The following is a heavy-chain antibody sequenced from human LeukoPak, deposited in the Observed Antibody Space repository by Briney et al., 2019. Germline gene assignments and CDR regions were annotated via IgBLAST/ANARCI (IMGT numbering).Heavy chain of an antibody. Sequence: GGSLRLSCAASGFTFSSYAMSWVRQPPGKGLEWVSAISGSGGSTYYADSVKGRFTISRDNSKNTLYLQMNSLRAEDTAVYYCAKDRGEAIFGVVIDFDYWGQGTLVTVSS. CDR3: AKDRGEAIFGVVIDFDY. J-gene: IGHJ4*02. D-gene: IGHD3-3*01. V-gene: IGHV3-23*01. CDR1: GFTFSSYA. CDR2: ISGSGGST.